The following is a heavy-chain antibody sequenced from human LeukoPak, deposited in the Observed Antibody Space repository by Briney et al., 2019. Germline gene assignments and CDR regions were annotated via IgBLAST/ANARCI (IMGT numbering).Heavy chain of an antibody. CDR3: AKHGPVPGVGYFAFDY. Sequence: GRSLRLSCAASGFTLSRYGMHWVRQAPGKGLEWVADIWSDGNNKYYADSVKGRFTISRDNSKNTLYLQMNSLRAKDTAVYYCAKHGPVPGVGYFAFDYWGQGTLVAVSS. CDR2: IWSDGNNK. V-gene: IGHV3-33*06. J-gene: IGHJ4*02. CDR1: GFTLSRYG. D-gene: IGHD1-26*01.